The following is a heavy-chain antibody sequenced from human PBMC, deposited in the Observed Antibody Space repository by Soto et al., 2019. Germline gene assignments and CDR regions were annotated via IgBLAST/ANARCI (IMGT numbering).Heavy chain of an antibody. D-gene: IGHD5-12*01. CDR1: GFTFSSYD. V-gene: IGHV3-13*04. CDR2: IGTAGDT. J-gene: IGHJ5*02. Sequence: EVQLVESGGGLVQPGGSLRLSCAASGFTFSSYDMHWVRQAIGKGLEWVSAIGTAGDTYYPGSVKGRFTISRENAKNSLYLQKNRLRAGDTAVYYCARGGGRVATPCIDPWGQGTLVTVSS. CDR3: ARGGGRVATPCIDP.